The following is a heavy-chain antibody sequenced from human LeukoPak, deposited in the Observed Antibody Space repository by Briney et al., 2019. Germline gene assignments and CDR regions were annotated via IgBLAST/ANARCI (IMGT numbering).Heavy chain of an antibody. CDR2: ISSSGST. CDR3: ARGPYSYDSSGAFDI. V-gene: IGHV4-61*02. J-gene: IGHJ3*02. Sequence: SETLSLTCTVSGDSVSSGDYYWSWIRQPAGKGLEWIGRISSSGSTNYNPSLKSRVTISVDTSKNQFSLKLSSVTAADTAVYFCARGPYSYDSSGAFDIWGQGTMVTVSS. CDR1: GDSVSSGDYY. D-gene: IGHD3-22*01.